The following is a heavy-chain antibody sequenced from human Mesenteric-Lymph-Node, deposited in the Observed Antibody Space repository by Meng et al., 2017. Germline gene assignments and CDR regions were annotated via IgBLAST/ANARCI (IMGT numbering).Heavy chain of an antibody. CDR1: GGSISSGNYC. CDR3: AREEGGPLDR. V-gene: IGHV4-30-4*01. J-gene: IGHJ5*02. D-gene: IGHD3-16*01. CDR2: IYYSGST. Sequence: QVQLQESGPGLVKPSQTLSLTCTVSGGSISSGNYCWSWIRQTPGKGLEWIGYIYYSGSTYYNSSLKSRVTISVDTSKNQFSLKLTSVTAADTAVYFCAREEGGPLDRWGQGTLVTVSS.